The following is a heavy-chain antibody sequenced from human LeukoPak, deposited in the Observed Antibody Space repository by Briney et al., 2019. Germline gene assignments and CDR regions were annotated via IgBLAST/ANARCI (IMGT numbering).Heavy chain of an antibody. J-gene: IGHJ4*02. CDR3: ARESENSGYELDY. Sequence: ASVKVSCKASGYTFTDYYMHWVRQAPGQGLEWMGWINPNSGGTNYAQKFEGRVTMTRDTSISTAYMELSRLTSDDTAVYYCARESENSGYELDYWGQGTLVTVSS. CDR2: INPNSGGT. D-gene: IGHD5-12*01. V-gene: IGHV1-2*02. CDR1: GYTFTDYY.